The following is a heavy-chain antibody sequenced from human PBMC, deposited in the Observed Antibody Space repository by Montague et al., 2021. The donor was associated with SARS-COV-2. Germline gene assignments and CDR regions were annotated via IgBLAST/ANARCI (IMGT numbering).Heavy chain of an antibody. CDR3: ARLVWFGEFSSENWFDP. CDR1: GGSISGYY. CDR2: IYNSGST. Sequence: SETLSLTCTVSGGSISGYYWSWFRQSAGKGLEWIGRIYNSGSTSYNPSLKSRVTMSVDTSKNQFSLKLNSVTAADTAVYYCARLVWFGEFSSENWFDPWGQGTLVTVSS. V-gene: IGHV4-4*07. J-gene: IGHJ5*02. D-gene: IGHD3-10*01.